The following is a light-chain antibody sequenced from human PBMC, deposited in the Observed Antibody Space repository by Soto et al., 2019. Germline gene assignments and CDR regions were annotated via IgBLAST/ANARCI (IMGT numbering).Light chain of an antibody. Sequence: QSVLTQPPSSSGTPGQRVTISCSGSSSHIGSNTVNWYPQLPGTAPKLLIYSNNQRPSGVPDRFSGSKSGTSASLAISGLPSEDEADYYCAAWDDSLNGVVFGGGTQLTVL. CDR2: SNN. CDR1: SSHIGSNT. CDR3: AAWDDSLNGVV. V-gene: IGLV1-44*01. J-gene: IGLJ2*01.